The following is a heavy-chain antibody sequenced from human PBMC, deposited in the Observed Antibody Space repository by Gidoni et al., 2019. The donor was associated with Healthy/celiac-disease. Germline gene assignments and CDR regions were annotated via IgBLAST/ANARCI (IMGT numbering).Heavy chain of an antibody. V-gene: IGHV3-30*18. J-gene: IGHJ4*02. CDR3: AKDRYPFYSSKYYFDY. D-gene: IGHD6-13*01. CDR2: ISYDGSNK. Sequence: QVQLVESGGGVVQPGRSLRLSCAASGFTFSSYGMHWVRQAPGKGLEWVAVISYDGSNKYYADSVKGRFTISRDNSKNTLYLQMNSLRAEDTAVYYCAKDRYPFYSSKYYFDYWGQGTLVTVSS. CDR1: GFTFSSYG.